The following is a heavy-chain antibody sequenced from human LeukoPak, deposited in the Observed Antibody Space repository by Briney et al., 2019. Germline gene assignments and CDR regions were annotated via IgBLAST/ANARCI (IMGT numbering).Heavy chain of an antibody. V-gene: IGHV3-30-3*01. J-gene: IGHJ5*02. CDR1: GFTFSSYA. CDR2: KSYDGSNK. Sequence: GGSLRLSCAASGFTFSSYAMHWVRQAPGKGLEWVAVKSYDGSNKYYADSVKGRFTISRDNSKNTLYLQMNSLRAEDTAVYYCARDYCSGGSCNWFDPWGQGTLVTVSS. D-gene: IGHD2-15*01. CDR3: ARDYCSGGSCNWFDP.